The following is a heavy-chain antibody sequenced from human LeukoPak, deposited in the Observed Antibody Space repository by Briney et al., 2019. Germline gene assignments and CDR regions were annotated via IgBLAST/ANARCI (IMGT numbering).Heavy chain of an antibody. Sequence: PGGSLRLSCAASEFTFTSYSMNWVRQAPGKGLEWVSTISGGGGSTYYADSVKGRFTISRDNSKNTLYLRVNSLRAEDTAVYYCAKGEKWDVTPFDYWGQGTLVTVSS. J-gene: IGHJ4*02. CDR3: AKGEKWDVTPFDY. CDR1: EFTFTSYS. V-gene: IGHV3-23*01. D-gene: IGHD1-26*01. CDR2: ISGGGGST.